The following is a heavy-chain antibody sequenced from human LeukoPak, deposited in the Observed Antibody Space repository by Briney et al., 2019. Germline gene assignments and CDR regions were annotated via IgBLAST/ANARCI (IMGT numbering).Heavy chain of an antibody. CDR2: TKHDGTKK. Sequence: GGSLRLSCAASGFTFSSYWMTWVRQAPGKGLEWVANTKHDGTKKNYADSVRGRFTISRDNAKNSLYLQMNSLRAEDTALYYCARIVGADEGADYWGQGTLVTVSS. D-gene: IGHD1-26*01. J-gene: IGHJ4*02. CDR1: GFTFSSYW. V-gene: IGHV3-7*01. CDR3: ARIVGADEGADY.